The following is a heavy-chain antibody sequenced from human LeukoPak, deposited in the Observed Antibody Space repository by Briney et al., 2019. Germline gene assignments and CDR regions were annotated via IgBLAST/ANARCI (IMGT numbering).Heavy chain of an antibody. CDR2: MKQDGSVK. CDR3: ARIGYSSSSFDY. J-gene: IGHJ4*02. V-gene: IGHV3-7*03. Sequence: PGGSLRLSCAASGFTFSSYSMNWVRQAPGKGLEWVANMKQDGSVKYYVDSMKGRFTISRDNAKNSLYLQVSGLRAEDTAVYFCARIGYSSSSFDYWGQGVLVTVYS. CDR1: GFTFSSYS. D-gene: IGHD6-6*01.